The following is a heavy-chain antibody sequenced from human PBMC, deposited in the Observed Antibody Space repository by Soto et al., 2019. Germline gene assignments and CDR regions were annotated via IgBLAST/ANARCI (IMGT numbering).Heavy chain of an antibody. CDR2: IKSTIDGGTT. D-gene: IGHD3-22*01. J-gene: IGHJ4*01. CDR3: TTDSYSTIIIVRFDY. V-gene: IGHV3-15*07. Sequence: GALRLSFSAPGFPFPKARVNWGPPAPGKGLEWVGRIKSTIDGGTTDYAEPVKGRFAISRDDSNNMVYLQMNSLKIEDTAVYYCTTDSYSTIIIVRFDYWGHGTLVTVSS. CDR1: GFPFPKAR.